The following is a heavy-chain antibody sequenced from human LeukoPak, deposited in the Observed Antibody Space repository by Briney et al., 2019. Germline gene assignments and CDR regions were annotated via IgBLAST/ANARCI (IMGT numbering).Heavy chain of an antibody. D-gene: IGHD4-17*01. J-gene: IGHJ5*01. CDR3: ARDKVTVTGNWFDS. CDR1: GGSFTSGGYY. V-gene: IGHV4-31*03. CDR2: IYYTGST. Sequence: SQTLSLTCTVSGGSFTSGGYYWSWIRQPPGKGLEWMGYIYYTGSTHHNPSLKSRISMSVDTSKRQFSLNLMSVTGADTAIYYCARDKVTVTGNWFDSWGQGTLVAVSS.